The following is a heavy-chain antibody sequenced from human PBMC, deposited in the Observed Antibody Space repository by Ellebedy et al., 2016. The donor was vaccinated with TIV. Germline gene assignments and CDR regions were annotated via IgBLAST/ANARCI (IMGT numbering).Heavy chain of an antibody. CDR2: ISYDGSNK. V-gene: IGHV3-30*03. D-gene: IGHD6-19*01. Sequence: PGGSLRLSCAASGFTFSSYGMHWVRQAPGKGLEWVAVISYDGSNKFYADSVKGRFTISRDNSNNTLYLQMNSLRADDTAVYYCARDRRGIAVAGSGFGDYWGQGTLVTVSS. J-gene: IGHJ4*02. CDR3: ARDRRGIAVAGSGFGDY. CDR1: GFTFSSYG.